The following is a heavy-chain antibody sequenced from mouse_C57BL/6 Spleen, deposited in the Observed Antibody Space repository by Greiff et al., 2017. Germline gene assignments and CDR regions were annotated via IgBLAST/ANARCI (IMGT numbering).Heavy chain of an antibody. Sequence: LQESGASVKISCKASGYAFSSYWMNWVKQRPGKGLEWIGQIYPGDGDTNYNGKFKGKATLTADKSSSTAYMQLSSLTSEDSAVYFCARSIAPLLLRLYYFDYWGQGTTLTVSS. CDR2: IYPGDGDT. J-gene: IGHJ2*01. V-gene: IGHV1-80*01. CDR1: GYAFSSYW. D-gene: IGHD1-1*01. CDR3: ARSIAPLLLRLYYFDY.